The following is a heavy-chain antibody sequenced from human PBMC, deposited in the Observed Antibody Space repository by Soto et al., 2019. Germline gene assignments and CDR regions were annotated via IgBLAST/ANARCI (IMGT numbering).Heavy chain of an antibody. V-gene: IGHV3-48*02. CDR3: ARDRDYAYVD. J-gene: IGHJ4*02. D-gene: IGHD3-16*01. Sequence: EVQLVESGGGLVQRGGSLRLSCAASGFTFSDFSMNWVRQAPGKGLEWVSYIKGGSDISYADSVKGRFTISRDNGKNSLYLEMNSLRDEDTAIYYCARDRDYAYVDWGQGTLVTVSS. CDR2: IKGGSDI. CDR1: GFTFSDFS.